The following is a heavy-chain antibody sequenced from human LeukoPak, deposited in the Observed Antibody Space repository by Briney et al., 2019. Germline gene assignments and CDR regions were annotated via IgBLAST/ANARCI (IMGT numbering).Heavy chain of an antibody. CDR1: GYTFTGYY. V-gene: IGHV1-2*02. CDR2: INPNSGGT. CDR3: ARGGLIWDPAPDYYFDY. J-gene: IGHJ4*02. Sequence: ASVKVSCKASGYTFTGYYMHWVRQAPGQGLEWMGWINPNSGGTDYAQKFQGRVTMTRDTSISTAYMELSRLRSDDTAVYYCARGGLIWDPAPDYYFDYWGQGTLVTVSS. D-gene: IGHD1-26*01.